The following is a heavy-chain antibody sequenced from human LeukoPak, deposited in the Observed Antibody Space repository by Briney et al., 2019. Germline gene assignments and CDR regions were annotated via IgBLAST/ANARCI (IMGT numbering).Heavy chain of an antibody. D-gene: IGHD5-18*01. CDR1: GGSFGGYY. CDR2: INHSGST. V-gene: IGHV4-34*01. J-gene: IGHJ4*02. Sequence: SETLSLTCAVYGGSFGGYYWSWIRQPPGKGLEWIGEINHSGSTNYNPSLKSRVTISVDTSKNQFSLKLSSVTAADTAVYYCALSGYSYGIDYWGQGTLVTVSS. CDR3: ALSGYSYGIDY.